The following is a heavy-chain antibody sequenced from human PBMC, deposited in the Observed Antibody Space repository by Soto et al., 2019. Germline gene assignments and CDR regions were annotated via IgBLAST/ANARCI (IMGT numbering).Heavy chain of an antibody. Sequence: GGSLRLSCAASGFTFSSYSMNWVRQAPGKGLEWVSYISSSTSTIYYADSVKGRFTISRDNAKHSMYLQVNSLRAEDTAVYYCVRAAADSERPKPSAAFYYYYYYMDVWGKGTTVTVSS. V-gene: IGHV3-48*01. D-gene: IGHD2-15*01. CDR1: GFTFSSYS. CDR3: VRAAADSERPKPSAAFYYYYYYMDV. J-gene: IGHJ6*03. CDR2: ISSSTSTI.